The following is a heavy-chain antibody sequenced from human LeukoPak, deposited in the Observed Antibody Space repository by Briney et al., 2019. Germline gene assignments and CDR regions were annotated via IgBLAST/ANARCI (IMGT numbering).Heavy chain of an antibody. Sequence: GSVKVSCKASGYTFTGYYMHRVRQAPGQGLEWVGLIYPSSGGKNYAHKLRGRATINRDTPIRTDYIELSRLRSDDTPVHKCPRDLLAVAPILYYYYHGMDVWGQGTTATVSS. CDR1: GYTFTGYY. CDR2: IYPSSGGK. D-gene: IGHD6-19*01. V-gene: IGHV1-2*02. J-gene: IGHJ6*02. CDR3: PRDLLAVAPILYYYYHGMDV.